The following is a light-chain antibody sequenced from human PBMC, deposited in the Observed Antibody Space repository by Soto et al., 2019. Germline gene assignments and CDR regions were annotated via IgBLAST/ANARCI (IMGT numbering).Light chain of an antibody. CDR3: QQYNSYSPWT. V-gene: IGKV1-5*01. Sequence: IQMPQSPSTLSASVGERVTITCRASQSISSWLAWYQQKPGKAPKLLIYDASSLESGVPSRFSGSGSGTEFTLTISSLQPDDFATYYCQQYNSYSPWTFGQGTKVEIK. CDR2: DAS. CDR1: QSISSW. J-gene: IGKJ1*01.